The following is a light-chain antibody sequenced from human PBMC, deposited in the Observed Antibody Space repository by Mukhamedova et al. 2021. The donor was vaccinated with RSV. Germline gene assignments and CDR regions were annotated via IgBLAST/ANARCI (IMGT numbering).Light chain of an antibody. Sequence: TCGGNNIGNKRVNWYQQKPGRAPVLVMFYDDDRPSGVPERFTGSNSGHTATLSISRVEAGDEADYYCQVWGDTSDQKFFGGGTK. CDR3: QVWGDTSDQKF. CDR1: NIGNKR. CDR2: YDD. J-gene: IGLJ2*01. V-gene: IGLV3-21*04.